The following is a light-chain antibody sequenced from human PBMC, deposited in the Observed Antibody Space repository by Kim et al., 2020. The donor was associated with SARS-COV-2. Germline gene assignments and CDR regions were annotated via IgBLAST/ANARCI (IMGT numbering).Light chain of an antibody. CDR2: GAS. V-gene: IGKV3-20*01. J-gene: IGKJ4*01. CDR1: QSVSSSY. Sequence: PGERAALSCRASQSVSSSYLAWYQQKPGQAPRLLIYGASSRATGIPDRFSGSGSGTDFTLTITRLEPDDFAVYYCQQYGTSPLTFGGGTKVDIQ. CDR3: QQYGTSPLT.